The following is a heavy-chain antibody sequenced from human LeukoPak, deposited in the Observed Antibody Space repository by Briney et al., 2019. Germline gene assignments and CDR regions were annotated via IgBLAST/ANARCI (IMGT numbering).Heavy chain of an antibody. CDR1: GDNVSSNNGA. V-gene: IGHV6-1*01. CDR2: TYYRSKWYN. J-gene: IGHJ4*02. D-gene: IGHD6-19*01. Sequence: SQTLSVTCAISGDNVSSNNGAWNWIRQSPSRGLEWLGRTYYRSKWYNDYAVSMKGRITINPDTSKNQFSLQLNSVTPEDTAVYYCARDVGRSGWYTFDYWGQGTLVTVSS. CDR3: ARDVGRSGWYTFDY.